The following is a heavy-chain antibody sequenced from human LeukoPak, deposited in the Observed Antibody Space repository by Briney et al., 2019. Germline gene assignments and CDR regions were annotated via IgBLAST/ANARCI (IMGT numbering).Heavy chain of an antibody. Sequence: GGSLRLSCAASGFTVSSNHMSWVRQAPGKGLEWVSVIYSGGSGGRTYYADSVKGRFTISRDNSKNTLYLQMNSLRAEDTAVYYCAKEKKYYYNGSGYPGYDYWGQGTLVTVSS. CDR3: AKEKKYYYNGSGYPGYDY. V-gene: IGHV3-66*01. CDR2: IYSGGSGGRT. J-gene: IGHJ4*02. D-gene: IGHD3-22*01. CDR1: GFTVSSNH.